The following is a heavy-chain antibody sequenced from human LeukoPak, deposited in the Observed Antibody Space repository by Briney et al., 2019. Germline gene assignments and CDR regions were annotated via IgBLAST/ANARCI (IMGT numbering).Heavy chain of an antibody. D-gene: IGHD3-9*01. CDR2: IGRQGDSDAT. Sequence: GGSLKLSCAASGLTFSGSGIHWVRQASGKGLEWLGRIGRQGDSDATRYAASLKGKFTISRVDSRNTAYLQMNSPKTEDTAVYYCAGDYNFLTGLNYWGQGTLVTVSS. CDR3: AGDYNFLTGLNY. CDR1: GLTFSGSG. V-gene: IGHV3-73*01. J-gene: IGHJ4*02.